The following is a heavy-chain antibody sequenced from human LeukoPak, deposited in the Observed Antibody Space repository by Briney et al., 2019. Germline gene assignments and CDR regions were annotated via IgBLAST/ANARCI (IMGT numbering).Heavy chain of an antibody. CDR2: ISGSGGGT. J-gene: IGHJ1*01. V-gene: IGHV3-23*01. CDR3: AIGSAGYFQH. CDR1: GFTFSTYA. Sequence: GGSLRLSCAASGFTFSTYAMSWVRQAPGKGLEWVSAISGSGGGTYYVDSVKGRFTISRDNSKNTLYLQMNSLRAEDTAVYYCAIGSAGYFQHWGQGTLVTVSS. D-gene: IGHD6-19*01.